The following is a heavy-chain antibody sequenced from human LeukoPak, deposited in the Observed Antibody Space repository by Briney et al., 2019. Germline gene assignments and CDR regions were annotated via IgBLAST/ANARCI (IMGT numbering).Heavy chain of an antibody. Sequence: GGSLRLSCAASGFTFSSCGMHWVRQAPGKGLEWVAVIWYDGSNKYYADSVKGRFTISRDNSKNTLYLQMNSLRAEDTAVYYCARGNMITFGGVIGEDYWGQGTLVTVSS. CDR2: IWYDGSNK. CDR3: ARGNMITFGGVIGEDY. CDR1: GFTFSSCG. V-gene: IGHV3-33*01. D-gene: IGHD3-16*02. J-gene: IGHJ4*02.